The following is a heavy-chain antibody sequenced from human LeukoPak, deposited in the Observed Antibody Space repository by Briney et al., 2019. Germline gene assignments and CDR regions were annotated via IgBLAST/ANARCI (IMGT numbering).Heavy chain of an antibody. CDR3: ARGGYCSSTGCYWSDAYYFDY. J-gene: IGHJ4*02. V-gene: IGHV4-31*03. CDR1: GGSIISGSFY. D-gene: IGHD2-2*01. Sequence: TSETLSLTCTVSGGSIISGSFYYTWVRQHRGKGPEWIVYVYYSGDTYYNPSLKNRVTISLDSSKKQFSLNLNSVTAADTAVYFCARGGYCSSTGCYWSDAYYFDYWGQGTVVTVSS. CDR2: VYYSGDT.